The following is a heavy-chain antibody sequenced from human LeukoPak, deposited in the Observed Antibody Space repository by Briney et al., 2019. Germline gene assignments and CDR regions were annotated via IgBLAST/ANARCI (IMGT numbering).Heavy chain of an antibody. V-gene: IGHV3-66*01. CDR1: EFSVGSNY. Sequence: GGSLRLSCAASEFSVGSNYMTWVRQAPGKGLEWVSLIYSGGSTYYADSVKGRFTISRDNSKNTLYLQMNSLRAEDTAVYYCAKEHEDIVVVPAAMPSYYFDYWGQGTLVTVSS. J-gene: IGHJ4*02. D-gene: IGHD2-2*01. CDR3: AKEHEDIVVVPAAMPSYYFDY. CDR2: IYSGGST.